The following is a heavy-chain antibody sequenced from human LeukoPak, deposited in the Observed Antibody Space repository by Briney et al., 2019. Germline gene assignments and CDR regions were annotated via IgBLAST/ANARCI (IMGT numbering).Heavy chain of an antibody. V-gene: IGHV4-59*01. CDR1: GGSISSYY. D-gene: IGHD5-12*01. CDR3: ARDRGSGYDFDY. J-gene: IGHJ4*02. Sequence: SETLSLTCTVSGGSISSYYWSWIRQPPGKGLEWIGYIYYSRSTNYNPSLKSRVTISVDTSKNQFSLKLSSVTAADTAVYYCARDRGSGYDFDYWGQGTLVTVSS. CDR2: IYYSRST.